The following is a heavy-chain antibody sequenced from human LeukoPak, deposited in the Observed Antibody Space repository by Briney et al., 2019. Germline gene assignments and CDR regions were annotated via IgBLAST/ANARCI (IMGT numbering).Heavy chain of an antibody. CDR1: GFIFNNYG. CDR3: ARVIRAAPGKGYFDY. CDR2: ISNDGGGT. J-gene: IGHJ4*02. Sequence: GGSLRLSCAASGFIFNNYGLIWVRQAPGKGLEWVSAISNDGGGTNYADFVKGRFTISRDNSKNTLFLQMNSLRAEDTALYYCARVIRAAPGKGYFDYWGQGTLVTVSS. D-gene: IGHD6-13*01. V-gene: IGHV3-23*01.